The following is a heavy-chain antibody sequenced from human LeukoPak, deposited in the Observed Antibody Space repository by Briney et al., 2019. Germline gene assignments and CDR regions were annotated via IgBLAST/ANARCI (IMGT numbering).Heavy chain of an antibody. CDR3: AKDGAQQWLVLQH. D-gene: IGHD6-19*01. CDR2: MRYDGTNK. J-gene: IGHJ1*01. CDR1: GFTFNSYG. Sequence: PGGSLRLSCAASGFTFNSYGMHWVRQAPGKGLEWVAFMRYDGTNKFYADYVKGRFTISRDNSKNTLYLQMNSLRGEDTAVYYCAKDGAQQWLVLQHWGQGTLVTVSS. V-gene: IGHV3-30*02.